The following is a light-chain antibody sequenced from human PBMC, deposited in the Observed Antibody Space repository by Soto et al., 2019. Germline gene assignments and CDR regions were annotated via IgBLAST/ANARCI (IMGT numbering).Light chain of an antibody. J-gene: IGLJ3*02. Sequence: QSVLTQPPSASGTPGQRVTISGSGSSSNIGSNYVYWYQQLPGTAPKLLIYRNNQRPSGVPDRFSGSKSGTSASLAISGLRSEDEADYYCAAWDDSLSGSWVFGGGTKLTVL. CDR2: RNN. CDR1: SSNIGSNY. CDR3: AAWDDSLSGSWV. V-gene: IGLV1-47*01.